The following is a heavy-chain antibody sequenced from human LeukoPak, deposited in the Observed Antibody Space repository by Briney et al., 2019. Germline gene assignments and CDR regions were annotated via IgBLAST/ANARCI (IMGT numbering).Heavy chain of an antibody. CDR2: ISGSAEKT. CDR3: ARGSTYDFWSGDAFDV. V-gene: IGHV3-23*01. J-gene: IGHJ3*01. Sequence: GGSLRLSCAASGFTFSDHAMSWVRQAPGKGLEWVSSISGSAEKTYYTDSVKGRFTISRDSSQKILNLQMSNLRVEDTAIYYCARGSTYDFWSGDAFDVWGQGALVTVSS. D-gene: IGHD3-3*01. CDR1: GFTFSDHA.